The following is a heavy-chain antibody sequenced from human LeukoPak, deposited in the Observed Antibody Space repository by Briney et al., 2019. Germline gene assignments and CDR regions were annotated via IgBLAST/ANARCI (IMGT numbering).Heavy chain of an antibody. V-gene: IGHV3-21*01. J-gene: IGHJ4*02. CDR1: GFTFSSYS. D-gene: IGHD2-15*01. CDR3: ARGLRYCSGGSCN. Sequence: GGSLRLSCAASGFTFSSYSMNWVRRAPGKGLEWVSSISSSSSYIYYADSVKGRFTISRDNAKNSLYLQMNSLRAEDTAVYYCARGLRYCSGGSCNWGQGTLVTVSS. CDR2: ISSSSSYI.